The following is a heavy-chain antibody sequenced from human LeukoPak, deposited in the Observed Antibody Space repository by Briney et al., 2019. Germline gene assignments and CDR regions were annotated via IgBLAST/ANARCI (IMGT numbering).Heavy chain of an antibody. V-gene: IGHV3-7*03. CDR1: GFTFTTYW. D-gene: IGHD6-6*01. Sequence: PGGSLRLSCAASGFTFTTYWMSWVRQLPGKGLEWVANINQDGTEKYYVDSVKGRFTISRDNSKNTLYLQMNSLRAEDTAVYYCAKGSSSSNSDIDYWGQGTLVTVSS. CDR2: INQDGTEK. CDR3: AKGSSSSNSDIDY. J-gene: IGHJ4*02.